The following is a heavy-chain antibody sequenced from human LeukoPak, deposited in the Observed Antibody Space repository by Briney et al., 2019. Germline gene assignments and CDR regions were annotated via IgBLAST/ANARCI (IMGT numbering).Heavy chain of an antibody. J-gene: IGHJ4*02. CDR2: IKQDGSEK. CDR1: GFTFSSYW. V-gene: IGHV3-7*01. Sequence: GGSLRLSCAASGFTFSSYWMSWVRQAPGKGLEWVANIKQDGSEKYYVDSVKGRFTISRDNAKNSLYLQMNSLRAEDTAVYYCASYYGSGSDDYWGQGTLVTVSS. CDR3: ASYYGSGSDDY. D-gene: IGHD3-10*01.